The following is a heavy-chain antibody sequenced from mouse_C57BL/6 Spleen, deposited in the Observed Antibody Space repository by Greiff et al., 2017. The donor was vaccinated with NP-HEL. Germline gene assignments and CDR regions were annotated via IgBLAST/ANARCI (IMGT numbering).Heavy chain of an antibody. J-gene: IGHJ2*01. CDR1: GYAFSSYW. V-gene: IGHV1-80*01. D-gene: IGHD3-2*02. CDR3: AREGLRLRFFDY. Sequence: VKLLESGAELVKPGASVKISCKASGYAFSSYWMNWVKQRPGKGLEWIGQIYPGDGDTNYNGKFKGKATLTADKSSSTAYMQLSSLTSEDSAVYFCAREGLRLRFFDYWGQGTTLTVSS. CDR2: IYPGDGDT.